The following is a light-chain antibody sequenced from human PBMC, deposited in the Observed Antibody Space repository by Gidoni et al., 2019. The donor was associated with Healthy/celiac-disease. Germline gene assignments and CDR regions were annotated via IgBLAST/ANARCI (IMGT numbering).Light chain of an antibody. Sequence: DIVMTQSPDSLAVDLGERATINFKSSQSVLYSSNNTNYLAWYQQKPGQPPKLLIYWASTRESGVPDRFSGSGSGTDFTLTISSLQAEDVAVYYCQQYYSTLTWTFXXXTKVEIK. CDR1: QSVLYSSNNTNY. CDR2: WAS. CDR3: QQYYSTLTWT. J-gene: IGKJ1*01. V-gene: IGKV4-1*01.